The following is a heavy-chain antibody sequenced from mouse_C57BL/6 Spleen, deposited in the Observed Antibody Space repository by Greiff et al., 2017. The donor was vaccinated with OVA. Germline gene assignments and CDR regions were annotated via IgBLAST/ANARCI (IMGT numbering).Heavy chain of an antibody. CDR2: IDPSDSYT. CDR1: GYTFTSYW. J-gene: IGHJ2*01. Sequence: VQLQQPGAELVRPGTSVKLSCKASGYTFTSYWMHWVKQRPGQGLEWIGVIDPSDSYTNYNQKFKDKATLTVDTSSSTAYMQLSSLTSEDSAVYYCARSEDYGSSHYFDYWGQGTTLTVSS. D-gene: IGHD1-1*01. CDR3: ARSEDYGSSHYFDY. V-gene: IGHV1-59*01.